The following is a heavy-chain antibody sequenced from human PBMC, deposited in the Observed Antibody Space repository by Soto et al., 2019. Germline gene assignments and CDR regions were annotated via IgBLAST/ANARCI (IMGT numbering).Heavy chain of an antibody. V-gene: IGHV3-66*01. CDR3: ARDLYESALDI. CDR1: GLSVSSNY. Sequence: EMQLVESGGGLVQPGGSLRLSCAASGLSVSSNYMSWVRQTPGKGLEWVSLIDSGGSTYYADSVKGRFTISRDNSKHTLFLQMNSLRADDTALYYCARDLYESALDIWGQGTMVTVSS. D-gene: IGHD2-8*01. J-gene: IGHJ3*02. CDR2: IDSGGST.